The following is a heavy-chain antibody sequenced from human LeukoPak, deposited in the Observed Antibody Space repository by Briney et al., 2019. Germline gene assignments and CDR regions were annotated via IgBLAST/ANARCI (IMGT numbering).Heavy chain of an antibody. V-gene: IGHV3-7*01. J-gene: IGHJ4*02. Sequence: GGSLRLSCAASGFTFSTYWMTWVRQAPGKGLEWVANIKQDASEKYYVDSVKGRFTISRDNAKNSLYLQMNSLRAEDTAVYYCARDSYTYYYDSSGYSDYWGQGTLVTVSS. D-gene: IGHD3-22*01. CDR2: IKQDASEK. CDR1: GFTFSTYW. CDR3: ARDSYTYYYDSSGYSDY.